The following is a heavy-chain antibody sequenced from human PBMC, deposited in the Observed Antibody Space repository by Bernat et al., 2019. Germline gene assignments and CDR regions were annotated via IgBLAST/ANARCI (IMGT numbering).Heavy chain of an antibody. CDR1: GFTFRTYW. CDR3: ERGRGPDF. V-gene: IGHV3-7*03. J-gene: IGHJ4*02. Sequence: EVLLLESGGDLVQPGGSLRLSCVASGFTFRTYWMTWARLAPGRGLEWVANINQDGSEKNHVDSVKGRFTISRDNAESSLYLHMDRLRAEDTAVYYCERGRGPDFWGQGTLVTVSS. D-gene: IGHD2-15*01. CDR2: INQDGSEK.